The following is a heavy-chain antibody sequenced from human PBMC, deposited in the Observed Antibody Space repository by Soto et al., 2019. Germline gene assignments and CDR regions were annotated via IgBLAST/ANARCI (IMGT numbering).Heavy chain of an antibody. CDR2: IYYSGST. CDR1: GGSISSYY. CDR3: GRVAYYDILTGYYYYYGMDV. Sequence: PSETLSLTCTVSGGSISSYYWSWIRQPPGKGLEWIGYIYYSGSTNYNPSLKSRVTISVDTSKNQFSLKLSSVTAADTAVYYCGRVAYYDILTGYYYYYGMDVWGQGTTVTVSS. V-gene: IGHV4-59*01. J-gene: IGHJ6*02. D-gene: IGHD3-9*01.